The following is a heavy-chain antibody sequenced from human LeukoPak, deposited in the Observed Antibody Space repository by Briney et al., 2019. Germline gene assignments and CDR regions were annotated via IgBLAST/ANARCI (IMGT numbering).Heavy chain of an antibody. Sequence: GASVKVSCKASGYTFTGYYMHWVRQAPGQGLGWMGWINPNSGGTNYAQKFQGRVTMTRDTSISTAYMELSRLRSDDTAVYYCARGEDTAMVPPDCWGQGTLVTVSS. CDR1: GYTFTGYY. J-gene: IGHJ4*02. V-gene: IGHV1-2*02. D-gene: IGHD5-18*01. CDR3: ARGEDTAMVPPDC. CDR2: INPNSGGT.